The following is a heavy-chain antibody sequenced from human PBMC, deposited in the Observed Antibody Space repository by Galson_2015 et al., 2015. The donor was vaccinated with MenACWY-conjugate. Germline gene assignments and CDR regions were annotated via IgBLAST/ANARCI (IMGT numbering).Heavy chain of an antibody. J-gene: IGHJ4*02. CDR3: TRDRNTLGWYDY. D-gene: IGHD6-19*01. V-gene: IGHV6-1*01. Sequence: CAISGDSVSSSSVAWNWIRQSPSRGLEWLGRTYYRSKWYNDYAVSVKNRITINPDTSKNQFSLHLNSVTPEDTAVYYCTRDRNTLGWYDYWGQGTLVTVS. CDR2: TYYRSKWYN. CDR1: GDSVSSSSVA.